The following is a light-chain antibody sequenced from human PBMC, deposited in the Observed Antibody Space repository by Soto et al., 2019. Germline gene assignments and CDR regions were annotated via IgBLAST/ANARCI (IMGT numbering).Light chain of an antibody. CDR2: EVS. V-gene: IGLV2-14*01. CDR3: SSYTSRYSYV. J-gene: IGLJ1*01. CDR1: SSDVGGYNY. Sequence: QSVLTQPASVSGSPGQSITISCTGTSSDVGGYNYVSWYQQHPGKAPKLMIYEVSNRPSGVSNRFSGSKSGNTASLTISGLQAEDEADYYCSSYTSRYSYVFGIGTKVTVL.